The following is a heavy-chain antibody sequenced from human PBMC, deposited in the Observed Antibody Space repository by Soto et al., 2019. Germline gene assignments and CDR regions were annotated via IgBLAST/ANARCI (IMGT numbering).Heavy chain of an antibody. CDR1: GFTFTCHG. D-gene: IGHD3-3*01. J-gene: IGHJ5*02. CDR3: ARSAVSEGFWSGYYYLFDA. Sequence: ASVKVSCKASGFTFTCHGISWVPTAPVRGLEWMGWNSAYNRNTNYAQKLQGRVTMTTDTSTSTAYMELRSLRSDDTAVYYCARSAVSEGFWSGYYYLFDALGQGTLVIVAS. V-gene: IGHV1-18*01. CDR2: NSAYNRNT.